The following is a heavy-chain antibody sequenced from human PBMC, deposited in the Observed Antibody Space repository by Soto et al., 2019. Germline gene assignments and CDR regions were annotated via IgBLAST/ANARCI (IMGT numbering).Heavy chain of an antibody. Sequence: GGSLRLSCVDSEFTFSSYWMHWVRRVPGKGLVWVSRMNEDGSTTDYADSVKGRLTISRDNARNRLYLQMNSLRAEDTAVYYYSRDISGRPDVWGQGTTVTVSS. CDR3: SRDISGRPDV. J-gene: IGHJ6*02. D-gene: IGHD3-10*01. V-gene: IGHV3-74*01. CDR2: MNEDGSTT. CDR1: EFTFSSYW.